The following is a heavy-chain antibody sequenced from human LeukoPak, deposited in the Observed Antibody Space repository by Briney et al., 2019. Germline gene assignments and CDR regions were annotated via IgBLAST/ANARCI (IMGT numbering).Heavy chain of an antibody. CDR3: ARGERDSYSSGWYWFDP. Sequence: SQTLSLTCTVSGGSISSGGYYWSWIRQHPGKGLEWIGYIYYSGSTYYNPSLKSRVTISVDTSKNQFSLKLSSVTAADTAVYYCARGERDSYSSGWYWFDPWGQGTLVTVSS. CDR2: IYYSGST. V-gene: IGHV4-31*03. J-gene: IGHJ5*02. CDR1: GGSISSGGYY. D-gene: IGHD6-19*01.